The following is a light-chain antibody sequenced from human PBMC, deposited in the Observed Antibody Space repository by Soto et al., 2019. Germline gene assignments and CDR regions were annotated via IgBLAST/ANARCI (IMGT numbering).Light chain of an antibody. Sequence: DIQMTQSPSTLSASVGDRVTITCRASQSFTTWLAWYQQKPGKAPKLLIFDVSTLETGVPSRFSGSGSGTEFTLTISSLQPDDFATYYCQQYYRYPLSVGGGTTVEIK. J-gene: IGKJ4*01. CDR3: QQYYRYPLS. CDR2: DVS. CDR1: QSFTTW. V-gene: IGKV1-5*01.